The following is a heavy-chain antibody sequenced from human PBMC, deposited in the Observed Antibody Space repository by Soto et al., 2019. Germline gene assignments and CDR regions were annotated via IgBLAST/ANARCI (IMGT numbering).Heavy chain of an antibody. D-gene: IGHD3-3*01. CDR1: GYTFTSYY. Sequence: ASVKVSCKASGYTFTSYYMYWVRQAPGQGLEWMGIINPSGGSTSYAKKFQGRVTMTRDTSTSTVYMELSSLRSEDTAVYYCAREAIFGVVIDYYYYGMDVSGQGTTVTVSS. CDR3: AREAIFGVVIDYYYYGMDV. J-gene: IGHJ6*02. CDR2: INPSGGST. V-gene: IGHV1-46*01.